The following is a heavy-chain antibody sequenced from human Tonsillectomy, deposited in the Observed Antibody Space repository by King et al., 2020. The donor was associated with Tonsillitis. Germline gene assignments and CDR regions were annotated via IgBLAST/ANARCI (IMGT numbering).Heavy chain of an antibody. V-gene: IGHV5-10-1*01. Sequence: VQLVESGAEVKKPGESLRISCKGSGYSFTSHWINWVRQMPGKGMEWMGRIEPSDSQTNYSPSFQGHVTISTDKSISTAYLQWSSLKASDTAIYYCARRWDNNNWYDFFDHWGQGTLVTVSS. CDR2: IEPSDSQT. D-gene: IGHD3/OR15-3a*01. J-gene: IGHJ4*02. CDR3: ARRWDNNNWYDFFDH. CDR1: GYSFTSHW.